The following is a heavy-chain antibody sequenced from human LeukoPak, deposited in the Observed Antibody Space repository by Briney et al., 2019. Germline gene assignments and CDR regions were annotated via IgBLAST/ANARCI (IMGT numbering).Heavy chain of an antibody. D-gene: IGHD2-15*01. CDR2: MSHDGNFK. CDR3: ARDGGNPVTKLDS. J-gene: IGHJ4*02. V-gene: IGHV3-30*14. CDR1: GYPFSSNA. Sequence: GGSLRLSCAVSGYPFSSNAIHRVRQAPGKGLEWVAVMSHDGNFKYYADSVKGRVTISRDNSMSAFFLQMNSLTTEDTAVYYCARDGGNPVTKLDSWGQGTLVTVSS.